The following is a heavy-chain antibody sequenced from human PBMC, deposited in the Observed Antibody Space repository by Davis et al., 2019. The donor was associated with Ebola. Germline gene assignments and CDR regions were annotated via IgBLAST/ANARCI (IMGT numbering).Heavy chain of an antibody. CDR1: GYTLTELS. V-gene: IGHV1-24*01. J-gene: IGHJ3*02. CDR2: FDPEDGET. D-gene: IGHD1-26*01. Sequence: ASVKVSCKVSGYTLTELSMHWVRQAPGKGLEWMGGFDPEDGETIYAQKFQGRVTMTEDTSTDTAYMELSSLRSEDTAVYYCATDIPRGPIGVGATTHAFDIWGQGTMVTVSS. CDR3: ATDIPRGPIGVGATTHAFDI.